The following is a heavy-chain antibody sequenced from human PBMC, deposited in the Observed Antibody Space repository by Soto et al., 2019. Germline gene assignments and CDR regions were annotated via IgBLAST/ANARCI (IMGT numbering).Heavy chain of an antibody. V-gene: IGHV3-33*01. CDR3: ARDFDYYDSSGYYPSSYYGMGV. J-gene: IGHJ6*02. CDR2: IWYDGSNK. D-gene: IGHD3-22*01. CDR1: GFTFSSYG. Sequence: GGSLRLSCAASGFTFSSYGMHWVRQAPGKGLEWVAVIWYDGSNKYYADSVKGRFTISRDNSKNTLYLKMNSLRAEDTAVYYCARDFDYYDSSGYYPSSYYGMGVWGQGTTVTVSS.